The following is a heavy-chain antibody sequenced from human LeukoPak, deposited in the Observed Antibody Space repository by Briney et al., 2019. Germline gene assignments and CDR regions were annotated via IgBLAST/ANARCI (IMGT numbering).Heavy chain of an antibody. CDR2: INHSGST. V-gene: IGHV4-34*01. CDR3: ARGPRVLLWFGELPNSYYFDY. Sequence: SETLSLTCAVYGWSFSGYYWNWIRQPPGKGLEWIGEINHSGSTNYNPSLKSRVTISVDTSKNQFSLKLSSVTAADTAVYHCARGPRVLLWFGELPNSYYFDYWGQGTLVTVSS. CDR1: GWSFSGYY. J-gene: IGHJ4*02. D-gene: IGHD3-10*01.